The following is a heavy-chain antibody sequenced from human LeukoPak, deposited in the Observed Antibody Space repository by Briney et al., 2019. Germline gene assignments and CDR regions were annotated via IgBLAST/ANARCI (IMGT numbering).Heavy chain of an antibody. CDR3: ARADLFYDYVWGSYAS. CDR1: GDTFTGYY. Sequence: ASAKVSCKASGDTFTGYYMHWVRQAPGQGLEWMGWINPNSGGTNYAQKFQGRVTMTRDTSISTAYMERSRLRSDDTAVYYCARADLFYDYVWGSYASWGQGTLVTVSS. J-gene: IGHJ4*02. V-gene: IGHV1-2*02. D-gene: IGHD3-16*01. CDR2: INPNSGGT.